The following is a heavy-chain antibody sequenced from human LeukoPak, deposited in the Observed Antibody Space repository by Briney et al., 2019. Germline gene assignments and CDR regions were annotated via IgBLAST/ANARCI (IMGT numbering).Heavy chain of an antibody. Sequence: SETLSLTCAVYGGSFSGYYWSWIRQPPGKGLEWIGEINHSGSTNYNPSLKSRVTISADTSKNQFSLKLSSVTAADTAVYYCARGALLWFGELSHAGDWFDPWGQGTLVTVSS. CDR3: ARGALLWFGELSHAGDWFDP. V-gene: IGHV4-34*01. CDR2: INHSGST. CDR1: GGSFSGYY. D-gene: IGHD3-10*01. J-gene: IGHJ5*02.